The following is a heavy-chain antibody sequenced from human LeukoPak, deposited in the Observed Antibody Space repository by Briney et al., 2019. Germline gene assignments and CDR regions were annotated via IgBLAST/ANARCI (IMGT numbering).Heavy chain of an antibody. V-gene: IGHV3-49*03. D-gene: IGHD1-1*01. CDR2: IRSKAYGETA. Sequence: GRSLRLSCTASGFTFGDYAMSWIRQAPGKGLEWGGFIRSKAYGETADYAASVKGRFTISRDDSKAIAYLQMNSLKTEDTAVYHCTRDRGAYNLYDYWGQGNLVTVSS. CDR1: GFTFGDYA. CDR3: TRDRGAYNLYDY. J-gene: IGHJ4*02.